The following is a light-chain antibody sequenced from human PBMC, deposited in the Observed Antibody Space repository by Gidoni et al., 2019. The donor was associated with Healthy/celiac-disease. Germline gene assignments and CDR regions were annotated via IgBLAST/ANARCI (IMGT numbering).Light chain of an antibody. CDR3: QQRSNWLT. J-gene: IGKJ1*01. CDR2: DAS. V-gene: IGKV3-11*01. Sequence: EIVLTQSPATLSLSPGERATLSCRASQRVSSYLAWYQQKPGQAPRLLIYDASNRATGIPARFSGSGSGTDFTLTISSLEPEDFAVYYCQQRSNWLTFGQXTKVEIK. CDR1: QRVSSY.